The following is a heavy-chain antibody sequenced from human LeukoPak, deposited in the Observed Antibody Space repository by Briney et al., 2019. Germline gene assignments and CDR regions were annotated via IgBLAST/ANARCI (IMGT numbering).Heavy chain of an antibody. Sequence: GESLKISCKGSGFSFTTYGIDWVRQTPGKGLEWIGIIYPGDSDTRYSPSFQGQVTISADKSISTAYLQWSSLKASDTAMYYCARGAENWFDPWGQGTLVTVSS. V-gene: IGHV5-51*01. CDR2: IYPGDSDT. CDR1: GFSFTTYG. CDR3: ARGAENWFDP. J-gene: IGHJ5*02.